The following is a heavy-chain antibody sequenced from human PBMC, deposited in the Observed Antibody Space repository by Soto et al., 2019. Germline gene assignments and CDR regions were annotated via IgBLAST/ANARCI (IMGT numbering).Heavy chain of an antibody. V-gene: IGHV3-30-3*01. CDR1: GFTFSSYA. D-gene: IGHD2-2*02. CDR3: ARDGEDIVVVPAAIPGYYGMDV. J-gene: IGHJ6*02. CDR2: ISYDGSNK. Sequence: PGGSLRLSCAASGFTFSSYAMHWVRQAPGKGLEWVAVISYDGSNKYYADSVKGRFTISRDNSKNTLYLQMNSLRAEDTAVYYCARDGEDIVVVPAAIPGYYGMDVWGQGTTVTVSS.